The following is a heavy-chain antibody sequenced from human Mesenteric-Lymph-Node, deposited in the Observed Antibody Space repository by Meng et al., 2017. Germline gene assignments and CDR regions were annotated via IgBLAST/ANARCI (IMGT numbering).Heavy chain of an antibody. D-gene: IGHD1-1*01. Sequence: GESLKISCEGSGFTSSHNGIHWVRQAPGKGLEWVAVIYYDGNNKYYADSVKGRFTISRDNSKNTAYLQMNSLRAEDTAVYYCAREGYWNGKPNDDHGMDVWGQGTTVTVSS. CDR3: AREGYWNGKPNDDHGMDV. CDR2: IYYDGNNK. V-gene: IGHV3-33*01. CDR1: GFTSSHNG. J-gene: IGHJ6*02.